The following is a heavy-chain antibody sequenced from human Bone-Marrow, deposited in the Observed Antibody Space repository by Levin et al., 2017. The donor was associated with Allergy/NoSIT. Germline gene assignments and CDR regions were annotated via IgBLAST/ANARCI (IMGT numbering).Heavy chain of an antibody. CDR2: ISSSSGAI. CDR1: GFTFSSYS. D-gene: IGHD6-6*01. CDR3: ARGVGYSSSSGDY. Sequence: PSGGSLRLSCAGSGFTFSSYSMNWVRQAPGKGLEWVSYISSSSGAIYYADSVKGRFTISRDNAKNSLYLQMNSLGAEDTAVYYCARGVGYSSSSGDYWGQGTLVTVSS. V-gene: IGHV3-48*04. J-gene: IGHJ4*02.